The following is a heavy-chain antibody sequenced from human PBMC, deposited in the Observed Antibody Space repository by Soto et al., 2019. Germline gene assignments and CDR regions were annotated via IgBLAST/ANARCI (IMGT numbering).Heavy chain of an antibody. J-gene: IGHJ4*02. V-gene: IGHV4-39*01. CDR1: GGSISSSSYY. Sequence: QLQLQESGPGLVKPSETLSLTCTVSGGSISSSSYYWGWIRQPPGKGLEWIGSIYYSGSTYYNPSLKSRVTISVDTSKNQFSLKLSSVTAADTAVYYCARHQGAGSGWYTSVDYWGQGTLVTVSS. CDR2: IYYSGST. CDR3: ARHQGAGSGWYTSVDY. D-gene: IGHD6-19*01.